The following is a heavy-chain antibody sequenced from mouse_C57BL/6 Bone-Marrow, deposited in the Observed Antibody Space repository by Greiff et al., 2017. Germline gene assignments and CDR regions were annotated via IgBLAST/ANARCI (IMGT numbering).Heavy chain of an antibody. D-gene: IGHD2-5*01. V-gene: IGHV5-9-1*02. CDR3: TRDPYSNYPYYAMDY. CDR2: ISSGGDYI. Sequence: EVQVVESGEGLVKPGGSLKLSCAASGFTFSSYAMSWFRQTPEKRLEWVAYISSGGDYIYYAATVKGRFTISRDNARNTLYLQMSSLKSEDTAMYYCTRDPYSNYPYYAMDYWGQGTSVTVSS. CDR1: GFTFSSYA. J-gene: IGHJ4*01.